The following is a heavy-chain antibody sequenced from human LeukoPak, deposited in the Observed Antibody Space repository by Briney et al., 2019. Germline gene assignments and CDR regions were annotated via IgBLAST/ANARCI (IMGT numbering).Heavy chain of an antibody. Sequence: ASVKVSCKTSGYSFTDYYMHWVRQAPGQGLEWMGWINPDSGGTSTAQKFQGRITMTRDTSITTVYMEVSWLTSDDTAIYYCARADRLDGSPYLIGPWGQGTLVTVSS. D-gene: IGHD1-26*01. CDR2: INPDSGGT. CDR3: ARADRLDGSPYLIGP. CDR1: GYSFTDYY. J-gene: IGHJ5*02. V-gene: IGHV1-2*02.